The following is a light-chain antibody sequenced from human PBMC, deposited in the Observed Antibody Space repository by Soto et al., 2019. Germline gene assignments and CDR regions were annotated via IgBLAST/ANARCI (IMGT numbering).Light chain of an antibody. CDR1: QSVSSW. V-gene: IGKV1-5*01. Sequence: DIQMTQSPSTLSASVGDRVTITCRASQSVSSWLAWYQQKPGKAPKLLIYDASSLETGVPSRLSGSGSGTEFTLTISSLQPDDSATYYCQQYNSYSWTFGQGTKVDIK. CDR2: DAS. CDR3: QQYNSYSWT. J-gene: IGKJ1*01.